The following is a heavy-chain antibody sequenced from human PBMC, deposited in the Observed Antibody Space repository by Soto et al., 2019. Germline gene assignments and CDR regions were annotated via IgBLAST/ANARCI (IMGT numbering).Heavy chain of an antibody. CDR2: ISAYSGNT. J-gene: IGHJ4*02. Sequence: GASVKVSCKASGYTFTSYGISWVRQAPGQGLEWMGWISAYSGNTDYAQKLQGRVTMTRNTSISTAYMELSSLRSEDTAVYYCARGTSPGPSFDYWGQGTLVTVSS. CDR3: ARGTSPGPSFDY. D-gene: IGHD3-10*01. CDR1: GYTFTSYG. V-gene: IGHV1-8*02.